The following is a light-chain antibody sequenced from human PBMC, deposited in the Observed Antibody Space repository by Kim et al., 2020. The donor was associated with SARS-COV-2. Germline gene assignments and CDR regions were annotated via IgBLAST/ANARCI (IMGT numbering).Light chain of an antibody. J-gene: IGLJ3*02. CDR1: TGAVTSGNY. V-gene: IGLV7-43*01. Sequence: GTCTLTCPSTTGAVTSGNYPNWFQQNPGQAPRTLIYSTSNKHSWTPARFSGSLLGGKAALTLSGVQPEDEAEYYCLLYYGGAQPWVLGGGTKLTIL. CDR2: STS. CDR3: LLYYGGAQPWV.